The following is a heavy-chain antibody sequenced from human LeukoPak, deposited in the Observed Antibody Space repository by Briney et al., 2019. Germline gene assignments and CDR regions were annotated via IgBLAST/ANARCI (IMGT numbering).Heavy chain of an antibody. J-gene: IGHJ4*02. CDR1: GFTFSSYW. D-gene: IGHD3-10*01. V-gene: IGHV3-74*01. CDR2: ISGDESST. Sequence: GGSLRLSCAASGFTFSSYWMHWVRQAPGKGLVWVSRISGDESSTSYADSVKGRFTISRDNAKNTLFLQMNSLRAEDTAVYYCARGSTLDRGLVYYWGQGTLVTVSS. CDR3: ARGSTLDRGLVYY.